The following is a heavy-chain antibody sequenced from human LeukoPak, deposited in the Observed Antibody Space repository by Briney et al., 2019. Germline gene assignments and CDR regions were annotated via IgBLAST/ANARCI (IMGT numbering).Heavy chain of an antibody. CDR3: ARDGGYSSSWYFDY. Sequence: SEALSLTCAVYGGSFSGYYWSWIRQPPGKGLEWIGEINHSGSTNYNPSLKSRVTISVDTSKNQFSLKLSSVTAADTAVYYCARDGGYSSSWYFDYWGQGTLVTVSS. J-gene: IGHJ4*02. D-gene: IGHD6-13*01. CDR1: GGSFSGYY. V-gene: IGHV4-34*01. CDR2: INHSGST.